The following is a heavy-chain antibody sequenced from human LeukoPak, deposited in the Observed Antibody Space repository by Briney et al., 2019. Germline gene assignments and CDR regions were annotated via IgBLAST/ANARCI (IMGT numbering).Heavy chain of an antibody. J-gene: IGHJ5*02. CDR2: INPNSGGT. CDR3: ARDYGDYGGVFWFDP. CDR1: GYTFTGYY. Sequence: ASVKVSCKASGYTFTGYYMHWVRQAPGQGLEWMGWINPNSGGTNYAKKFQGRVTITRDTSISTAYMELSRLRSDDTAVYYCARDYGDYGGVFWFDPWGQGTLVTVSS. D-gene: IGHD4-17*01. V-gene: IGHV1-2*02.